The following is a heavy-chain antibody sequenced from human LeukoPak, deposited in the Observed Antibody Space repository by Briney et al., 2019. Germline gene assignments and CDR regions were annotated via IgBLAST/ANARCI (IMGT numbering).Heavy chain of an antibody. Sequence: GGSLRLSCAASGFTFSSYWMCWVRQDPGKGLAWVSCIKTDGSITAYAGSVKGRFTISRDNAKNTLYLQMNSLRADDTAVYYCAREVTFGGAIVTDYWGQGTLVTVSS. D-gene: IGHD3-16*02. CDR3: AREVTFGGAIVTDY. V-gene: IGHV3-74*01. CDR1: GFTFSSYW. J-gene: IGHJ4*02. CDR2: IKTDGSIT.